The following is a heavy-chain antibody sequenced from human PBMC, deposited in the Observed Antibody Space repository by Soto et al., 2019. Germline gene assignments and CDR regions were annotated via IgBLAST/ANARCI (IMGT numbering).Heavy chain of an antibody. CDR1: GGSISSSNW. J-gene: IGHJ4*02. CDR3: GLGTTLFDS. CDR2: IYHTGCT. D-gene: IGHD3-16*01. V-gene: IGHV4-4*02. Sequence: QVHLQESGPGLLKPSWTLSLTCAVSGGSISSSNWWSWVRQPPGKGLEWVGEIYHTGCTNYNPSLKSRVTISVDKSKIQFFLTLCGVTAAHPGVGYCGLGTTLFDSWGQGTLVTVSS.